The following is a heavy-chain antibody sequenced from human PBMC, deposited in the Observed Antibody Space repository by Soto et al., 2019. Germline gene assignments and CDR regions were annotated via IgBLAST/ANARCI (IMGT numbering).Heavy chain of an antibody. J-gene: IGHJ5*02. D-gene: IGHD3-10*01. Sequence: GASVKVSCKASGCTFSSYAISCVRQAPGQGLEWMGGIIPIFGTANYAQKFQGRVTITADESTSTAYMELSSLRSEDTAVYYCARAQSYYPNWFDPWGQGTLVTVSS. CDR2: IIPIFGTA. CDR3: ARAQSYYPNWFDP. V-gene: IGHV1-69*13. CDR1: GCTFSSYA.